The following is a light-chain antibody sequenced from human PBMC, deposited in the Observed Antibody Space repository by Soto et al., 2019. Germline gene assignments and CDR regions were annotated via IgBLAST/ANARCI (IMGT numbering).Light chain of an antibody. CDR2: ECS. J-gene: IGLJ2*01. Sequence: QSALTQPASVSGSPGQSITISCTGNSSDVGSYNLVSWYQQHPGKAPKLMIYECSKRPSGVSNRFSGSKSGNTASLTISGLQAEDEADYYCCSYAGSSTVVFGGVTKLTVL. CDR3: CSYAGSSTVV. V-gene: IGLV2-23*01. CDR1: SSDVGSYNL.